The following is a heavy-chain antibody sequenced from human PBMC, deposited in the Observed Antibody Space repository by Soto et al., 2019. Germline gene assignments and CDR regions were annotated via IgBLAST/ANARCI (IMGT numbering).Heavy chain of an antibody. D-gene: IGHD3-3*01. CDR1: GFTFSSYA. J-gene: IGHJ5*02. CDR3: AKDITIFGVPPPIYSFDP. V-gene: IGHV3-23*01. Sequence: EVQLLESGGGLVQPGGSLRLSCAASGFTFSSYAMSWVRQAPGKGLEWVSAISGSGGSTYYADSVKGRFTISRDNSMNTVYLQMNCLRAEDTAVYYCAKDITIFGVPPPIYSFDPWGQGTLVTVSS. CDR2: ISGSGGST.